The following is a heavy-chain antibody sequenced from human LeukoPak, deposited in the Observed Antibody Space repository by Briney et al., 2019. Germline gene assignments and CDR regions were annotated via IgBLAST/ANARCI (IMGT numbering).Heavy chain of an antibody. CDR3: TTGLSSGWNPWYYGMDV. CDR1: GFTFSSYS. J-gene: IGHJ6*02. D-gene: IGHD3-22*01. CDR2: IKSKTDGGTT. V-gene: IGHV3-15*01. Sequence: GGSLRLSCAASGFTFSSYSMNWVRQAPGKGLEWVGRIKSKTDGGTTDYAAPVKGRFTISRDDSKNTLYLQMNSLKTEDTAVYYCTTGLSSGWNPWYYGMDVWGQGTTVAVSS.